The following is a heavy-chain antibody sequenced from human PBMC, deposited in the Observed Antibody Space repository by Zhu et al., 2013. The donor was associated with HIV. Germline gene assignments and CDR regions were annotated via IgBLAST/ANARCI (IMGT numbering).Heavy chain of an antibody. J-gene: IGHJ6*02. V-gene: IGHV1-69*06. D-gene: IGHD6-6*01. Sequence: QVQLVQSGAEVKKPGSSVKVSCKASGGTFSSYAISWVRQAPGQGLEWMGGIIPIFGTANYAQKFQGRVTITADKSTSTAYMELSSLRSEDTAVYYCARIDGSSSADYYYYGMDVWGQGTTVTVSS. CDR3: ARIDGSSSADYYYYGMDV. CDR2: IIPIFGTA. CDR1: GGTFSSYA.